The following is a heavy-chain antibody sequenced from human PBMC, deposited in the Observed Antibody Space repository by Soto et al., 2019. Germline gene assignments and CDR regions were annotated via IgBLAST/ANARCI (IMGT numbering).Heavy chain of an antibody. D-gene: IGHD3-22*01. CDR2: ISANGGTT. Sequence: PWGTLRLSCSASGCIFSSYTIYWVRQAPEKGLEYVSSISANGGTTYYAYSVKGRFTVSRDNSKNTLYLQMSSLRAEETANYYCAKGGYIHGYSAFDXWGQGTWVT. CDR1: GCIFSSYT. CDR3: AKGGYIHGYSAFDX. V-gene: IGHV3-64D*06. J-gene: IGHJ3*02.